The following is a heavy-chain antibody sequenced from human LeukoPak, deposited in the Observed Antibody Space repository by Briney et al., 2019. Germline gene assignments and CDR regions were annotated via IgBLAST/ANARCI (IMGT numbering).Heavy chain of an antibody. V-gene: IGHV3-53*05. Sequence: GGSLRLSCAASGFTVSSNYMSWVRQAPGKGLEWVSVIYSGGSTYYADSVKGRFTISRDNSKNTLYLQMNSLRGEDTAVYYCARSWIQLWYLDYWGQGTLVTVSS. D-gene: IGHD5-18*01. CDR1: GFTVSSNY. J-gene: IGHJ4*02. CDR2: IYSGGST. CDR3: ARSWIQLWYLDY.